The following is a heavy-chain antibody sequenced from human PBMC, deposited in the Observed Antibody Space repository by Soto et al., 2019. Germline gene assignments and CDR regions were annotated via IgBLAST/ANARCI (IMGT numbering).Heavy chain of an antibody. Sequence: QVQLQESGPGLVKPSQTLSLTCTVSGGSISSGXXXXXXXXXXXGKGLEWXXYISYIGNTYYNPSLKSRVTISVDTSQNQFSLMLSSVTAADTAVYYCARDRPRYEPDYWGQGTLVTVSS. CDR2: ISYIGNT. CDR1: GGSISSGXXX. D-gene: IGHD3-3*01. CDR3: ARDRPRYEPDY. V-gene: IGHV4-31*03. J-gene: IGHJ4*02.